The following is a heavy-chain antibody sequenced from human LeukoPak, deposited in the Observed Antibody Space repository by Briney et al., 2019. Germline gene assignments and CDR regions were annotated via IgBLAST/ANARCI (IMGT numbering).Heavy chain of an antibody. D-gene: IGHD3-22*01. Sequence: PGRSLRLSCAASGFTVSSNYMSWVRQAPGKGLEWVSIIYSGGNTYYADSVKGRFTISRDNAKNSLYLQMNSLRAEDTAVYYCARVITMIVVGPGYMDVWGQGTTVTVSS. CDR3: ARVITMIVVGPGYMDV. CDR2: IYSGGNT. CDR1: GFTVSSNY. J-gene: IGHJ6*02. V-gene: IGHV3-53*01.